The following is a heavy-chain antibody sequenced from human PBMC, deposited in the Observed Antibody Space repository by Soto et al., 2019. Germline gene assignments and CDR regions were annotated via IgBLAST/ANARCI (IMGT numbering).Heavy chain of an antibody. J-gene: IGHJ5*02. CDR1: GGSISSDASF. Sequence: SETLSLTCTVSGGSISSDASFWSWIRQLPGKGLEWIAFISYSGTTSYNPSLRSRVTISVDTSKSQFSLDLSSVTAADTAVYYCARGGASSKWFDPWGQGILVTVSS. D-gene: IGHD2-15*01. V-gene: IGHV4-31*03. CDR2: ISYSGTT. CDR3: ARGGASSKWFDP.